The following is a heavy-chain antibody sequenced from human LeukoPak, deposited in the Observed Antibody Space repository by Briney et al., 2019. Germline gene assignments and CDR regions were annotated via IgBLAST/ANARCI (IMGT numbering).Heavy chain of an antibody. V-gene: IGHV1-18*01. J-gene: IGHJ6*02. D-gene: IGHD3-10*01. CDR1: GYTFTSYA. CDR2: ISAY. CDR3: ARDQLRYYGSDTYYSDMDF. Sequence: ASVKLSCKASGYTFTSYAVAWVRQAPGQGLEWMGWISAYAQKFRGRVTMTTDTSTNTGYMELRSLRSDDTAVYFCARDQLRYYGSDTYYSDMDFWGQGTTVTVSS.